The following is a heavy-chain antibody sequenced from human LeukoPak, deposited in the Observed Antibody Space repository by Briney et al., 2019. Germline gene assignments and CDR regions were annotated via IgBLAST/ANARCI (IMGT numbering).Heavy chain of an antibody. CDR2: INHSGST. CDR3: ARGLRWFGELWVDYYYYMDV. CDR1: GGSFSGYY. J-gene: IGHJ6*03. Sequence: SETLPLTCAVYGGSFSGYYWSWIRQPPGKGLEWIGEINHSGSTNYNPSLKSRVTISVDTSKNQFSLKLSSVTAADTAVYYCARGLRWFGELWVDYYYYMDVWGKGTTVTVSS. V-gene: IGHV4-34*01. D-gene: IGHD3-10*01.